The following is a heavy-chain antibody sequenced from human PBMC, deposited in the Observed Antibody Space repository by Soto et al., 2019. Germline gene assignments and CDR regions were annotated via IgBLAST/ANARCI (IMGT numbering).Heavy chain of an antibody. J-gene: IGHJ3*02. CDR3: ARSVVVTPFDI. V-gene: IGHV3-64*01. D-gene: IGHD2-21*02. CDR2: ISSNGGST. CDR1: GFTFSSYA. Sequence: EVQLVESGGGLVQPGGSLRLSCAASGFTFSSYAMHWVRQAPGKGLEYVSAISSNGGSTYYANSVKGRFTISRDNSKNTLYLQMGSLRAEDMAVYYCARSVVVTPFDIWGQGTMVNVSS.